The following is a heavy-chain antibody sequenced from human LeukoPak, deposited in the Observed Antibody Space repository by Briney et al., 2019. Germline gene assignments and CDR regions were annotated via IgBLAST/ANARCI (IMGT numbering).Heavy chain of an antibody. V-gene: IGHV3-21*01. CDR2: ISSSSSYI. J-gene: IGHJ4*02. CDR1: GFTFSSYS. Sequence: PGGSLGLSCAASGFTFSSYSMNWVRQAPGKGLEWVPSISSSSSYIYYADSVKGRFTISRDNSKNTLYLQMNSLRAEDTAVYYCAKDQGRVLWFGEYYFDYWGQGTLVTVSS. D-gene: IGHD3-10*01. CDR3: AKDQGRVLWFGEYYFDY.